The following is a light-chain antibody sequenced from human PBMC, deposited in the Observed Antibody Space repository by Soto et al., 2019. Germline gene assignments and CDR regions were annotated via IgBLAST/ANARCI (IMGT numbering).Light chain of an antibody. CDR3: CSFAGSSTYV. CDR2: EGS. Sequence: QSALTQPAPVSGSPGQSITISFTGTSSDVGSYNLVSWYQHHPGKAPKLMIYEGSKRPSGVSNRFSGSKSGNTASLTISGLQAEDEADYYCCSFAGSSTYVFGTGTKVTVL. V-gene: IGLV2-23*01. CDR1: SSDVGSYNL. J-gene: IGLJ1*01.